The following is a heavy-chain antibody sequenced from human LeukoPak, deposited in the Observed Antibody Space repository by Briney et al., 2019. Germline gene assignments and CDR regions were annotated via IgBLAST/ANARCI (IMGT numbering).Heavy chain of an antibody. CDR3: ARSQRITIFGVATASDAFDI. D-gene: IGHD3-3*01. V-gene: IGHV4-34*01. CDR1: GGSFSGYY. J-gene: IGHJ3*02. CDR2: INHSGST. Sequence: YPSETLSLTCAVYGGSFSGYYWSWIRRPPGKGLEWIGEINHSGSTNYNPSLKSRVTMSVDTSKNQFSLKLSSVTAADTAVYYCARSQRITIFGVATASDAFDIWGQGTMVTVSS.